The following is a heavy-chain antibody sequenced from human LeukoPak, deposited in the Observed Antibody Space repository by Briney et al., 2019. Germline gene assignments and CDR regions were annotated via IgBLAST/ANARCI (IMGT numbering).Heavy chain of an antibody. J-gene: IGHJ3*02. CDR2: SGTGGST. CDR3: ARDGYRDAFDI. V-gene: IGHV3-23*01. CDR1: GFTFSSYA. D-gene: IGHD5-18*01. Sequence: PGGSLRLSCAASGFTFSSYAMSWVRQAPGKGLEWVSASGTGGSTYYADSVKGRFTISRDNSKNTLYLQMNSLRAEDTAVYYCARDGYRDAFDIWGQGTMVTVSS.